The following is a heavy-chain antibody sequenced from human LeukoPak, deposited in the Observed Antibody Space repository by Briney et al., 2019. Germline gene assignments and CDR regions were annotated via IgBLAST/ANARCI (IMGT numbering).Heavy chain of an antibody. J-gene: IGHJ4*02. V-gene: IGHV4-4*07. D-gene: IGHD3-10*01. Sequence: NPSETLSLTCTVSGGSISNYYWSWILQPAGKRLPWLGRIYSSGSTNYNPSLESRVTVSVDTSKNQFSLKLSSVTAADTAVYYCAREHMVRGVINRWGQGALVTVSS. CDR1: GGSISNYY. CDR3: AREHMVRGVINR. CDR2: IYSSGST.